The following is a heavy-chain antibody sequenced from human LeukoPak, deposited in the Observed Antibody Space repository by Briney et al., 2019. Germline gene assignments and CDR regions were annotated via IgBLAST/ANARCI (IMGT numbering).Heavy chain of an antibody. CDR2: ILSDGTNK. V-gene: IGHV3-30*04. Sequence: GRSLRLSCAASGFPFSVSAMHWVRQAPGKGLEWVTLILSDGTNKYYTDSVKGRFTISRDNSKKTLYLEMNSLRVEDTAVYYCARTGESHAFDIWGQGTMVTVSS. CDR3: ARTGESHAFDI. D-gene: IGHD1-26*01. CDR1: GFPFSVSA. J-gene: IGHJ3*02.